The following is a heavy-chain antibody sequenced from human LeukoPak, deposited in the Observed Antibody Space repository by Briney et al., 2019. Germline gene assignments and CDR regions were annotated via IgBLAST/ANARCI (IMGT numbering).Heavy chain of an antibody. J-gene: IGHJ5*02. CDR2: IYSGGST. D-gene: IGHD3-16*02. CDR1: GDSISNYY. CDR3: ARDHMITFGGVIVSNWFDP. Sequence: PSETLSLTCTVSGDSISNYYWSWIRQSPGTGLEWIGYIYSGGSTNYNPSLESRVTISIDTSKNQFSLKLSSVTAADTAVYYCARDHMITFGGVIVSNWFDPWGQGTLVTVSS. V-gene: IGHV4-4*08.